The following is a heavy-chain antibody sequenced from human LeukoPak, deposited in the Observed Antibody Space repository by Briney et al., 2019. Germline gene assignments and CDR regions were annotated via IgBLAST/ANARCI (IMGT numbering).Heavy chain of an antibody. J-gene: IGHJ4*02. D-gene: IGHD1-26*01. CDR1: GGSISSYY. CDR2: IYYSGST. Sequence: SETLSLTCTVSGGSISSYYWSWFRQPPGKGLEWIGYIYYSGSTNYNPSLKSRVTISVDTSKNQFSLKLSSVTAADTAVYYCARGGSYHSIDYWGQGTLVTVSS. CDR3: ARGGSYHSIDY. V-gene: IGHV4-59*01.